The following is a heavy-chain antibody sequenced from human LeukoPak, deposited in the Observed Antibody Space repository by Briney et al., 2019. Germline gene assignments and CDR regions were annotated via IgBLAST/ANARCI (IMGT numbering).Heavy chain of an antibody. D-gene: IGHD3-22*01. Sequence: SVKVSCKASGGTFSSYAISWVRQAPGQGLEWMGGIIPIFGTANYAQKFQGRVTITADESTSTAYMELSSLRSEDTAAYYCVRANYYDSSGWEADAFDIWGQGTMVTVSS. CDR1: GGTFSSYA. V-gene: IGHV1-69*13. CDR3: VRANYYDSSGWEADAFDI. CDR2: IIPIFGTA. J-gene: IGHJ3*02.